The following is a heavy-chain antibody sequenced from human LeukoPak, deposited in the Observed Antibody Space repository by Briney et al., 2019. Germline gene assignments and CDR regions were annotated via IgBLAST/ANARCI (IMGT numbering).Heavy chain of an antibody. CDR2: IRYDGSDK. CDR3: AKGDTS. V-gene: IGHV3-30*02. J-gene: IGHJ5*02. Sequence: PGGSLRLSCAASGFNFSNYDMHWVRQAPGKGLEWVAFIRYDGSDKYYADSVKGRFTISRDNSKNTLYLEMNSLRTDDTGVYHCAKGDTSWGQGTLVTVSS. CDR1: GFNFSNYD. D-gene: IGHD2-21*02.